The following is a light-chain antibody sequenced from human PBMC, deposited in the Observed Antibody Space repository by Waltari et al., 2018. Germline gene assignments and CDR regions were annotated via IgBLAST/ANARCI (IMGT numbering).Light chain of an antibody. J-gene: IGLJ1*01. CDR2: DVS. CDR1: SSDVGGYNY. CDR3: SSYTSSSTYV. V-gene: IGLV2-14*01. Sequence: QSALTQPASVPGSPGQPITIPCTGTSSDVGGYNYVSWYQQHPGKAPKLMIYDVSKRPSGVSNRFSGSKSGNTASLTISGLQAEDEADYYCSSYTSSSTYVFGTGTKVTVL.